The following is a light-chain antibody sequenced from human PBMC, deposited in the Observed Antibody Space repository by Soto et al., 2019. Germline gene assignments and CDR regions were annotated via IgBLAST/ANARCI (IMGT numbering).Light chain of an antibody. Sequence: DIQMTQSPSTLSASVGDRVTITCRASQSISSWLAWYQQKPGKAPKLLIYKASSLESGVPPRFSGRGSGTEFTLTISSLQPDDFSTYYCQQYNSFPTFGQGTKVEIK. CDR1: QSISSW. CDR3: QQYNSFPT. V-gene: IGKV1-5*03. CDR2: KAS. J-gene: IGKJ1*01.